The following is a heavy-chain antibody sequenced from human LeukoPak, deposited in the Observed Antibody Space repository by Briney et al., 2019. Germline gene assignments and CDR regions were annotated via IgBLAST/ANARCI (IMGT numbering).Heavy chain of an antibody. CDR2: INPSGGST. V-gene: IGHV1-46*01. Sequence: ASVKVSCKASGYTFTSYYMHWVRQAPGQGLEWMGIINPSGGSTSYAQKFQGRVTMTRDTSTSTVYMGLSSLRSEDTAVYYCARDRRAMVRGVIINWFDPWGQGTLVTVSS. D-gene: IGHD3-10*01. CDR3: ARDRRAMVRGVIINWFDP. J-gene: IGHJ5*02. CDR1: GYTFTSYY.